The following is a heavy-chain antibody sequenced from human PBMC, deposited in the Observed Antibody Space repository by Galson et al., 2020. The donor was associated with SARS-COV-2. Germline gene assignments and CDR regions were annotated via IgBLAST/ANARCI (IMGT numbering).Heavy chain of an antibody. D-gene: IGHD3-16*02. J-gene: IGHJ4*02. Sequence: ASVKVSCKASGYTFTSYGISWVRQAPGQGLEWMGWISAYNGNTNHAQKLQGRVTMTTDTSTSTAYMELRSLRSDDTAVYYCASSRLDYVWGSYRYHPLFDYWGQGTLVTVSS. CDR1: GYTFTSYG. CDR2: ISAYNGNT. CDR3: ASSRLDYVWGSYRYHPLFDY. V-gene: IGHV1-18*01.